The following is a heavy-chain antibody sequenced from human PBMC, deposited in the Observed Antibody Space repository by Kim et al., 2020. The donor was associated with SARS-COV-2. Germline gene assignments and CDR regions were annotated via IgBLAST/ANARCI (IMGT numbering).Heavy chain of an antibody. D-gene: IGHD6-13*01. Sequence: SLTCTVSGGSISSSSYYWGWIRQPPGKGLEWIGSIYYSGSTYYNPSLKSRVTISVDTSKNQFSLKLSSVTAAVTAVYYCARGRAAGIFVPTYYYYGM. V-gene: IGHV4-39*07. CDR3: ARGRAAGIFVPTYYYYGM. CDR1: GGSISSSSYY. J-gene: IGHJ6*01. CDR2: IYYSGST.